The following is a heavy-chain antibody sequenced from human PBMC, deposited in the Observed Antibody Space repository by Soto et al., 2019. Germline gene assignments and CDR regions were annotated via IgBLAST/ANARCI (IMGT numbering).Heavy chain of an antibody. CDR3: ARGLSSPSAAGV. V-gene: IGHV4-39*01. Sequence: QLQLQESGPGLVKPSETLSLTCAVSGGSVSSGGNYWGWIRQSPGKGLEWIGSVHDTGTTHYNPALTSRVTISVETSKNQFSLNVNSVTAADTAVYYCARGLSSPSAAGVWGQGTLVTVSS. J-gene: IGHJ4*02. CDR1: GGSVSSGGNY. CDR2: VHDTGTT. D-gene: IGHD6-6*01.